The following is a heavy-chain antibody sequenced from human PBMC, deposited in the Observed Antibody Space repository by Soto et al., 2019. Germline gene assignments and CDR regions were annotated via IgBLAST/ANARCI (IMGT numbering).Heavy chain of an antibody. J-gene: IGHJ4*02. CDR2: ISYTGTT. Sequence: QLQLQESGPGLVKPSETLSLTCSVSFGSVTSNSYHWGWIRQPPGKGLEWIGSISYTGTTYYSPSLKRRVTISADTSKRQFSLKLDSATAADTAVYYCARLVVVAPVVNVWGQGTLVTDSS. CDR3: ARLVVVAPVVNV. CDR1: FGSVTSNSYH. V-gene: IGHV4-39*01. D-gene: IGHD2-15*01.